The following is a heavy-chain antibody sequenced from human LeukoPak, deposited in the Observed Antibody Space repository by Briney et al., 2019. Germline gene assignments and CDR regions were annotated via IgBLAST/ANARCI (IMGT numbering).Heavy chain of an antibody. CDR2: INPSGGST. CDR1: GYTFTSYY. J-gene: IGHJ5*02. Sequence: ASVKVSCKASGYTFTSYYMHWVRQAPGQGLEWMGMINPSGGSTSYAQKFQGRVTMTRDTSTSTVYMELSSLRSEDTAVYYCARDPASVGEWFDPWGQGTLVTVSS. CDR3: ARDPASVGEWFDP. D-gene: IGHD3-16*01. V-gene: IGHV1-46*01.